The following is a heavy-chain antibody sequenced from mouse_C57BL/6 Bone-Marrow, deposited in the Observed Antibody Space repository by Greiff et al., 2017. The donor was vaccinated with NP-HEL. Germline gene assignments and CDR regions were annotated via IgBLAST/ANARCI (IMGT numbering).Heavy chain of an antibody. J-gene: IGHJ1*03. CDR3: ARIANYDGYFYWYFDV. Sequence: QVTLKESGPGILQPSQTLSLTCSFSGFSLSTFGMGVGWIRQPSGKGLEWLAHIWWDDDKYYNPALKSRLTISKDTSKNQVFLKIANVDTADTATYYCARIANYDGYFYWYFDVWGTGTTVTVSS. V-gene: IGHV8-8*01. D-gene: IGHD2-3*01. CDR1: GFSLSTFGMG. CDR2: IWWDDDK.